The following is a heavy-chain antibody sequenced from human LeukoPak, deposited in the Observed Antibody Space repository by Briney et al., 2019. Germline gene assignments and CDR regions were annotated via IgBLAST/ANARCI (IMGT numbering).Heavy chain of an antibody. CDR1: GGSISSYY. CDR3: ARGGVTPLWFGEISGWFDP. Sequence: SETLSLTCTVSGGSISSYYWSWIRQPAGKGLEWIGRIYTSGSTNYNPSLKSRVTMSVDTSKNQLSLKLSSVTAADTAVYYCARGGVTPLWFGEISGWFDPWGQGTLVTVSS. CDR2: IYTSGST. D-gene: IGHD3-10*01. J-gene: IGHJ5*02. V-gene: IGHV4-4*07.